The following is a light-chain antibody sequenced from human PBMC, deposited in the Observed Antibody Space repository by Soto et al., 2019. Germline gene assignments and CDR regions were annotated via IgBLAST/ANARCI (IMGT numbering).Light chain of an antibody. J-gene: IGLJ1*01. Sequence: QSVLTQPASVSGSPGQSITISCTGTSSDVGGYNYVSWYQQHPGEAPKLMIYDVSDRPSGVSNRFSASKSGNTASLTISGLQPEDEADSFCCSYTSSSTPWVFGTGTKVTVL. CDR2: DVS. CDR1: SSDVGGYNY. CDR3: CSYTSSSTPWV. V-gene: IGLV2-14*03.